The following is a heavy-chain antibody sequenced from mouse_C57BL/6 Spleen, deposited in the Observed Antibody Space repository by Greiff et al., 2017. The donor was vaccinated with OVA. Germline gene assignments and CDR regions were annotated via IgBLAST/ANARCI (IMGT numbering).Heavy chain of an antibody. V-gene: IGHV1-52*01. CDR2: IDPSDIET. CDR1: GYTFTSYW. Sequence: VQLQQPGAELVRPGSSVKLSCKASGYTFTSYWMHWVKQRPIQGLEWIGNIDPSDIETHYNQKFKDKATLTVDKSSSTAYMQLSSLTSEDSAVYYCARGSGTFDYWGQGTTLTVSS. CDR3: ARGSGTFDY. D-gene: IGHD4-1*01. J-gene: IGHJ2*01.